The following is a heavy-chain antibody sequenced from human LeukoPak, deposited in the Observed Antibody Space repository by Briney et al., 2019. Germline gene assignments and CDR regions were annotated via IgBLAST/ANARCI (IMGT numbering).Heavy chain of an antibody. V-gene: IGHV4-4*09. J-gene: IGHJ6*03. CDR2: IYTSGST. D-gene: IGHD6-6*01. CDR3: ARRYSSSSGHYYYYMDV. Sequence: TSETLSLTCTVSGGSISSYYWSWIRQPPGKGLEWIGYIYTSGSTNYNPSLKSRVTISVDTSKNQFSLKLSSVTAADTALYYCARRYSSSSGHYYYYMDVWGKGTTVTVSS. CDR1: GGSISSYY.